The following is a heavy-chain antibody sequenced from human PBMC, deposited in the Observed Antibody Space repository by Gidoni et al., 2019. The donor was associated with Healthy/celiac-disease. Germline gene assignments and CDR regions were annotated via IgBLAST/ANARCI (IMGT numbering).Heavy chain of an antibody. D-gene: IGHD6-19*01. J-gene: IGHJ4*02. CDR2: ISYDGSNK. Sequence: QVQLVESGGGVVQPGRSPRLSCAASGFTFSRYAMHWVRQAPGTGLEWVAVISYDGSNKYYADSVKGRLNISRDNSKNTLYLQMNSLRAEDTAVYYCSAGHDYWGQGTLVTVSS. CDR1: GFTFSRYA. V-gene: IGHV3-30-3*01. CDR3: SAGHDY.